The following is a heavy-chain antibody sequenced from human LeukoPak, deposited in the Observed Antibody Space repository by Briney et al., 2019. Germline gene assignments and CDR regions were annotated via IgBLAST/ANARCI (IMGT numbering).Heavy chain of an antibody. J-gene: IGHJ4*02. CDR2: ISSSSSI. CDR1: GFTFSSYS. CDR3: ARVSGWPNTFDY. V-gene: IGHV3-48*02. Sequence: GGSLRLSCAASGFTFSSYSMNWVRHAPGKGLEWVSYISSSSSIYYADSVKGRCTISRDNARNSLYLQMNSLRDEDTAVYYCARVSGWPNTFDYWGQGTLVTVSS. D-gene: IGHD6-19*01.